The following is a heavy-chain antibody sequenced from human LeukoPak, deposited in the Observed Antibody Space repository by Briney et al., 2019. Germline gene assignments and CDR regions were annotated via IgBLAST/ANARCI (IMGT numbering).Heavy chain of an antibody. CDR3: TTVVSPGGECRYFDY. Sequence: PSETLSLTCTVSGASVTSYYWSWIRQPPGKGLEWIGYIYYSGSTKYDPSLKSRVTMSADTSKNQFSLKLTSVTAADTAVYYCTTVVSPGGECRYFDYWGQGTLVTVSS. CDR2: IYYSGST. CDR1: GASVTSYY. D-gene: IGHD4-23*01. J-gene: IGHJ4*02. V-gene: IGHV4-59*02.